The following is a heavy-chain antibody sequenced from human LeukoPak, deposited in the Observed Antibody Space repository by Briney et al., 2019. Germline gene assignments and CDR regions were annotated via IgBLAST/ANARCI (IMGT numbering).Heavy chain of an antibody. CDR2: IYHSGST. Sequence: SETLSLTCAVSGGSISSSNWWSWVRQPPGKGLEWIGEIYHSGSTNYNPSLKSRVTISVDKSKNQFSLKLSSVTAADTAVYYCAKGDGIVVVINYFDYWGQGTLVTVSS. J-gene: IGHJ4*02. V-gene: IGHV4-4*02. CDR1: GGSISSSNW. CDR3: AKGDGIVVVINYFDY. D-gene: IGHD3-22*01.